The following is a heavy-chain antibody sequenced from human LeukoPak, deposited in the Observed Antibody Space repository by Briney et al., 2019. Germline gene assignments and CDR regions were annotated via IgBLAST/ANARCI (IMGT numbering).Heavy chain of an antibody. V-gene: IGHV3-21*01. CDR2: VSTSGSYI. CDR3: ARDHGYCSSTTCYGVMGWSDL. J-gene: IGHJ5*02. CDR1: GFTFSSYS. Sequence: GGSLRLSCAASGFTFSSYSMNWVRQAPGKGLEWVSSVSTSGSYIYYADSVKGRFTISRDNAKNSLYLQVSSLRAEDTAVYYCARDHGYCSSTTCYGVMGWSDLWGQGTLVTVSS. D-gene: IGHD2-2*01.